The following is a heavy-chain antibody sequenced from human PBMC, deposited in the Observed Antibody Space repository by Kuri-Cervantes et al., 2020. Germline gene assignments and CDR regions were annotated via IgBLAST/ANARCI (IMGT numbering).Heavy chain of an antibody. D-gene: IGHD3-22*01. CDR3: ARSAYYYDSSGYRP. J-gene: IGHJ4*02. CDR1: GFTFSDYY. CDR2: ISSSGSTI. Sequence: GESLKISCAASGFTFSDYYMSWIRQAPGKGLEWVSYISSSGSTIYYADSVKGRFTISRDNAKNSLYLQMNSLRAEDTAVYYCARSAYYYDSSGYRPWGQGTLVTDSS. V-gene: IGHV3-11*01.